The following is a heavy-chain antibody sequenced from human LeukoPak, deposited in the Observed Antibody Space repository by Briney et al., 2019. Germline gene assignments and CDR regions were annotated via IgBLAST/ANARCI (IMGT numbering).Heavy chain of an antibody. CDR3: ARGDSGYDIAESIDY. D-gene: IGHD5-12*01. Sequence: GGSLRLSCAASGFTFDDYGMSWVRQAPGKGLEWVSGINWNGGSTGYADSVKGRFTISRDNAKNSLYLQMNSLRAEDTALYYCARGDSGYDIAESIDYWGQGTLVTVSS. J-gene: IGHJ4*02. CDR1: GFTFDDYG. CDR2: INWNGGST. V-gene: IGHV3-20*04.